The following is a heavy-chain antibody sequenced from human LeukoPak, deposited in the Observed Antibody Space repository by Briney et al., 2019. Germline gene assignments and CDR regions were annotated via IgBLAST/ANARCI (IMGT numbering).Heavy chain of an antibody. Sequence: GGSLRLSCAASGFPFSSSSMSWVRQTPANGLEWVSSITGDGVTTYYADSVKGRFTISRDNSKNILFLQMNSLGAEDSASYFCAKERRRVDTSMIRSYYFDYWGQGTPVTVSS. CDR2: ITGDGVTT. J-gene: IGHJ4*02. CDR3: AKERRRVDTSMIRSYYFDY. D-gene: IGHD3-16*01. CDR1: GFPFSSSS. V-gene: IGHV3-23*01.